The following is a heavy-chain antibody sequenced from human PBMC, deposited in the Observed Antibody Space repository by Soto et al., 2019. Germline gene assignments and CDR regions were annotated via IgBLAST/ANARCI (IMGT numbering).Heavy chain of an antibody. J-gene: IGHJ4*02. CDR2: IYYSGRT. V-gene: IGHV4-31*03. CDR1: GGSISSGGYY. CDR3: ARSSTSANYFDY. D-gene: IGHD2-2*01. Sequence: QVQLQESGPGLVKPSQTLSLTCTVSGGSISSGGYYWSWIRQHPGKGLEWIGYIYYSGRTYYNPSLKSRVTISVDTSKHQFCLKLSSVTAADTAVYYCARSSTSANYFDYWGQGTLVTVSS.